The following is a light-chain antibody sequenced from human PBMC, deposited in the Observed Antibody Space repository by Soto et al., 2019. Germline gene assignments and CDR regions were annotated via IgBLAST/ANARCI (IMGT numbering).Light chain of an antibody. CDR2: GAS. V-gene: IGKV3-15*01. CDR3: QQRNSWPPIT. J-gene: IGKJ5*01. Sequence: EIVMTQSPVTLSVSPGERATLSCRASQSVSSNLAWYQQKPGQAPRLLIYGASTRATGIPARFSGSGSGTDFTLTISSLEPEDFALYYCQQRNSWPPITFGQGTRLEI. CDR1: QSVSSN.